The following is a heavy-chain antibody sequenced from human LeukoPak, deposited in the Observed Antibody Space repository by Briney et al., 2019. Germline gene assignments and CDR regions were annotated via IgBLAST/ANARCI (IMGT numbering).Heavy chain of an antibody. J-gene: IGHJ5*02. D-gene: IGHD3-10*01. Sequence: QTGGSLRLSCAASGFTFSSYATHWVRQAPGKGLEWVAVISYDGSNKYYADSVKGRFTISRDNSKNTLYLQMNSLRAEDTAVYYCAGGDNWFDPWGQGTLVTVSS. CDR1: GFTFSSYA. CDR2: ISYDGSNK. CDR3: AGGDNWFDP. V-gene: IGHV3-30-3*01.